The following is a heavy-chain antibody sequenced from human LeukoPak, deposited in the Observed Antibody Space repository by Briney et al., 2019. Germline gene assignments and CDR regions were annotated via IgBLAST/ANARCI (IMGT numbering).Heavy chain of an antibody. CDR2: IYHSGST. Sequence: SGTLSLTCAVSGGSISSSNWWSWVRQPPGKGLEWIGEIYHSGSTNYNPFLKSRVTISVDKSKNQFSLKLSSVTAADTAVYYCARGYYYGSGTRFDPWGQGTLVTVSS. D-gene: IGHD3-10*01. J-gene: IGHJ5*02. CDR3: ARGYYYGSGTRFDP. V-gene: IGHV4-4*02. CDR1: GGSISSSNW.